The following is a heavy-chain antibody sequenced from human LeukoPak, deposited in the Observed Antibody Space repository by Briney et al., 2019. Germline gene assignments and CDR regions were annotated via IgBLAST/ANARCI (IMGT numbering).Heavy chain of an antibody. CDR3: ARDVTVTAGDAFDI. CDR2: ISSSSSYT. V-gene: IGHV3-11*05. Sequence: LRLSCAASGFSFSDYYMSWIRQPQGNLLEWVSYISSSSSYTTYADSVKGRFTISRDNAKNSLYLQMNSLRAEDTAVYYCARDVTVTAGDAFDIWGQGTMVTVSS. D-gene: IGHD2-21*02. J-gene: IGHJ3*02. CDR1: GFSFSDYY.